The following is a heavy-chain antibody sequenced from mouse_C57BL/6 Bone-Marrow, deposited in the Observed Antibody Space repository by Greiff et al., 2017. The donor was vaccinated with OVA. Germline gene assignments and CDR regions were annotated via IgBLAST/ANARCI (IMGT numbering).Heavy chain of an antibody. D-gene: IGHD2-5*01. V-gene: IGHV1-15*01. CDR3: TRGYSNYYAIDN. CDR2: IDPETGGT. J-gene: IGHJ4*01. Sequence: QVQLQQSGAELARPGASVTLSCKASGYTFTDYEMHWVKQTPVHGLEWIGAIDPETGGTAYNQKFKGKAILTADKSSSTAYMELRSLTSEDSAVYYFTRGYSNYYAIDNWGQGTSVTVSS. CDR1: GYTFTDYE.